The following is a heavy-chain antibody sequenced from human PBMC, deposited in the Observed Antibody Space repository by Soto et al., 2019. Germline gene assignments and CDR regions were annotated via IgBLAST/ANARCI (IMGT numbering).Heavy chain of an antibody. CDR2: IYWDDDK. Sequence: QITLKESGPTLVKPTQTLTLTCTFSGFSLSAGGVGVGWIRQPPGKALECLALIYWDDDKRYRPSLKSRLTITNDSTQNQVVLTMTNMDPMDTATYYCAHRGPKESLFDFWGQGTLVTVSS. CDR1: GFSLSAGGVG. J-gene: IGHJ4*02. V-gene: IGHV2-5*02. CDR3: AHRGPKESLFDF.